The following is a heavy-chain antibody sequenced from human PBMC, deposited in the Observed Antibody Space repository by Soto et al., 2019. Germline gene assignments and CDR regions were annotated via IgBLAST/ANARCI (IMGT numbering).Heavy chain of an antibody. CDR1: GGSISSSSYY. Sequence: PSETLSLTCTVSGGSISSSSYYWGWIRQPPGKGLEWIGSIYYSGSTYYNPSLKSRVTISVDTSKNQFSLKLISVTAADTAVYFCARHRGEPPGEPVFDSWGPGILDTVSS. CDR2: IYYSGST. CDR3: ARHRGEPPGEPVFDS. V-gene: IGHV4-39*01. J-gene: IGHJ4*02. D-gene: IGHD3-10*01.